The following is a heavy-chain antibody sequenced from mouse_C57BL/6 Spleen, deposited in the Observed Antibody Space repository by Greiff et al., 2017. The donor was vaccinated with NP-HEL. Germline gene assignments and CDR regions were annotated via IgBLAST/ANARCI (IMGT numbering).Heavy chain of an antibody. CDR2: INPNNGGT. D-gene: IGHD6-2*01. CDR1: GYTFTDYY. CDR3: AREVWSLV. V-gene: IGHV1-26*01. Sequence: EVQLQQSGPELVKPGASVKISCKASGYTFTDYYMNWVKQSHGKSLEWIGDINPNNGGTSYNQKFKGKATLTVDKSSSTAYMELRSLTSEDSAVYYCAREVWSLVWGQGTTLTVSS. J-gene: IGHJ2*01.